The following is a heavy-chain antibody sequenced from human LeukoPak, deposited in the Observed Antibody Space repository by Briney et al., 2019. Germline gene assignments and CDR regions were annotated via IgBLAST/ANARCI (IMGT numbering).Heavy chain of an antibody. D-gene: IGHD3-22*01. V-gene: IGHV3-48*04. CDR1: GFTFSDYR. CDR2: ITNSSSNL. CDR3: VRDWGY. J-gene: IGHJ4*02. Sequence: GGSLRLSCAASGFTFSDYRMSWVRQAPGRGLEWVSSITNSSSNLYYADSVKGRFTISRDNAKNSLFLHMNSLRAEDAAVYFCVRDWGYWGQGTLVPVSS.